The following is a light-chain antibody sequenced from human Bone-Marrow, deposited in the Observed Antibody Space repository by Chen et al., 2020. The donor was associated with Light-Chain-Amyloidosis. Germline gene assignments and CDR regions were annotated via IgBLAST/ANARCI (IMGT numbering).Light chain of an antibody. Sequence: QSALTQPASVSGSPGQSIAISCTGTSSDVGSYNYVSWYQQHPGNAPKLMLYDVSNRPSGVSNRFAGSKSGNTASLTIYVLQAEDEADYYCSSYTSSSTSWVFGGGTKLTVL. J-gene: IGLJ3*02. V-gene: IGLV2-14*01. CDR1: SSDVGSYNY. CDR2: DVS. CDR3: SSYTSSSTSWV.